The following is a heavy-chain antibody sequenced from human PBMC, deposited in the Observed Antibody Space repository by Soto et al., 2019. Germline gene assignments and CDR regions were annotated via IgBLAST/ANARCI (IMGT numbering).Heavy chain of an antibody. CDR1: GYSFTSYW. D-gene: IGHD2-2*02. V-gene: IGHV5-51*01. CDR2: ILPPDSTT. J-gene: IGHJ4*02. CDR3: ARLRLDCSTTTCYTLYYFDF. Sequence: PXDSLTISCKGSGYSFTSYWIGWVGQMPGKGLEWMGIILPPDSTTKYSSSFQGQVTISADKSNRTAYLQWSSLKASDTAMYYCARLRLDCSTTTCYTLYYFDFWGQGTLVTVSS.